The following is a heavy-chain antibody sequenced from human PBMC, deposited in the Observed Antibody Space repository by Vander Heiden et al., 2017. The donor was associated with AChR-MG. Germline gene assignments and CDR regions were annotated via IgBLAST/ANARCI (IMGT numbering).Heavy chain of an antibody. CDR2: IKRKIDGETT. D-gene: IGHD5-12*01. Sequence: EVQLVESGGGLVKPGGSLRLSCAASGFTFSNSWMTWVRQAPGKGLEWIGRIKRKIDGETTDHAPPVKGRFTISRDDAKNTLYMEMKRMKTEDTAIYYGSAGVGYSEYDYWGRGTLVTVSS. CDR3: SAGVGYSEYDY. J-gene: IGHJ4*02. CDR1: GFTFSNSW. V-gene: IGHV3-15*01.